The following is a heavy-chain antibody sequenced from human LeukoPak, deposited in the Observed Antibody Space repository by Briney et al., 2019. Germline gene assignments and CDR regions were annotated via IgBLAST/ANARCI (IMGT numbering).Heavy chain of an antibody. CDR2: ISSSGSTI. V-gene: IGHV3-11*01. Sequence: PGGSLRLSCAASGFTFSDYYMSWIRQAPGKGLEWVSYISSSGSTIYYADSVKGRFTISRDNAKNSLYLQMNSLRAEDTAVYYCARDGPYYDYVWGSYPYYYYGMDVWGQGTTVTVSS. CDR3: ARDGPYYDYVWGSYPYYYYGMDV. D-gene: IGHD3-16*02. CDR1: GFTFSDYY. J-gene: IGHJ6*02.